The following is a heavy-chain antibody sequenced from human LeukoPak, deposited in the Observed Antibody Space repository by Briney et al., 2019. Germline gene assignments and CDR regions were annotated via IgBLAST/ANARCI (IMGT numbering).Heavy chain of an antibody. D-gene: IGHD5-12*01. V-gene: IGHV3-21*01. CDR2: ISSSSSYI. CDR3: ARLSGYDYSFDY. CDR1: GFTFSSYS. Sequence: GGSLRLSCAASGFTFSSYSMNWVRQAPGKGLEWVSSISSSSSYIYYADSVKGRFTISRDNAKNSLYPQMNSLRAEDTAVYYCARLSGYDYSFDYWGQGTLVTVSS. J-gene: IGHJ4*02.